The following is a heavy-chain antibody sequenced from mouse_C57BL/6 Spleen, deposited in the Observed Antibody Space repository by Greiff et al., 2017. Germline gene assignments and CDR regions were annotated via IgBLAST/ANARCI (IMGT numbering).Heavy chain of an antibody. J-gene: IGHJ2*01. CDR1: GFTFSSYG. CDR2: ISSGGSYT. Sequence: EVKVVESGGDLVKPGGSLKLSCAASGFTFSSYGMSWVRQTPDKRLEWVATISSGGSYTYYPDSVKGRFTISRDNAKNTLYLQMSSLKSEDTAMYYCAGDSYYFDYWGQGTTLTVSS. V-gene: IGHV5-6*01. CDR3: AGDSYYFDY.